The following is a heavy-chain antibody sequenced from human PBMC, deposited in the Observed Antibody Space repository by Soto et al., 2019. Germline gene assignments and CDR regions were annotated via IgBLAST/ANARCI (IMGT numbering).Heavy chain of an antibody. CDR1: GLSITDSAMG. Sequence: QVTLKESGPVLVKPTETLTLRCTVSGLSITDSAMGVSWIRQPPGQPLEWLAHIDSSGEKSDRTFLKSRLANSKDTSKSQIVLTMTNMYPADTATYYCARSHLAVAVSPWFDPWGQGIPVTVSS. J-gene: IGHJ5*02. V-gene: IGHV2-26*01. D-gene: IGHD6-19*01. CDR3: ARSHLAVAVSPWFDP. CDR2: IDSSGEK.